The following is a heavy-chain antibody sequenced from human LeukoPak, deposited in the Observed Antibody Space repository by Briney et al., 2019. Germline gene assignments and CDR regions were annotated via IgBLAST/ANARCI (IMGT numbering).Heavy chain of an antibody. D-gene: IGHD5-18*01. J-gene: IGHJ6*03. CDR3: ARTGWIQLMDV. CDR2: FYYSGST. V-gene: IGHV4-39*01. Sequence: SETLSLTCTVSGGSITSSSYYWGWIRQPPGKGLQWIGSFYYSGSTYYNPSLKSRVTIYVDTSKNQFSLKLSSVTAADTAVYYCARTGWIQLMDVWGKGTTVTVSS. CDR1: GGSITSSSYY.